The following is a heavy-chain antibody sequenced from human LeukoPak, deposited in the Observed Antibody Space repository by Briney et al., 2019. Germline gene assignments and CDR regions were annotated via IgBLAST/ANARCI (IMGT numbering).Heavy chain of an antibody. CDR2: IIDDGVGT. CDR3: AKQEGWEFGNYYVDR. CDR1: GFTFRDYA. Sequence: PGGSLRLSCAASGFTFRDYATSWVRQAPGKGLEWISTIIDDGVGTYHADSVKGRFTISRDNSKNTLYLQMNSLRGEDTAVYYCAKQEGWEFGNYYVDRWGRGTLVTVSS. V-gene: IGHV3-23*01. D-gene: IGHD1-26*01. J-gene: IGHJ5*02.